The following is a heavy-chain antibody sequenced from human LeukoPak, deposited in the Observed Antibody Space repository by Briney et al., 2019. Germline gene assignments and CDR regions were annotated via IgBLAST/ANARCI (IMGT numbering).Heavy chain of an antibody. Sequence: GWSLRLSCAASGFTFDNYAMHWVRQAPGKGLEWVSLIRGDGRRKYYADSVKGRFTISRDNSKNSLYLQMNSLRTEDTALYYCAKVYYYDSSGYYSALDYWGQGTLVTVSS. CDR2: IRGDGRRK. CDR3: AKVYYYDSSGYYSALDY. J-gene: IGHJ4*02. D-gene: IGHD3-22*01. V-gene: IGHV3-43*02. CDR1: GFTFDNYA.